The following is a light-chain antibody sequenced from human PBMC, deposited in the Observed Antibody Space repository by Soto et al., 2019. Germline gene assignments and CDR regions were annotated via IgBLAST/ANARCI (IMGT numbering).Light chain of an antibody. V-gene: IGKV3-20*01. CDR1: QTVSSAW. J-gene: IGKJ1*01. CDR2: GAS. Sequence: EIVLTQSPGTLSLSPGERATLSCRASQTVSSAWVAWYQQKPGQAPRLLISGASTRATGIPDRFSGSWSGTDFTLTITSLEPEDFAVYYCQQYSNSPTFGQGTKVDLK. CDR3: QQYSNSPT.